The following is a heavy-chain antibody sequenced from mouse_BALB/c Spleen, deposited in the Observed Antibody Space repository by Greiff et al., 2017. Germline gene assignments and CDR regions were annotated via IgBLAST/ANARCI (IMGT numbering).Heavy chain of an antibody. V-gene: IGHV1-4*01. J-gene: IGHJ3*01. CDR3: ARGRYRYAWFAY. Sequence: VQLQQSAAELARPGASVKMSCKASGYTFTSYTMHWVKQRPGQGLEWIGYINPSSGYTNYNQKFKDKATLTADKSSSTAYMQLSSLTSEDSAVYYCARGRYRYAWFAYWGQGTLVTVSA. CDR2: INPSSGYT. D-gene: IGHD2-14*01. CDR1: GYTFTSYT.